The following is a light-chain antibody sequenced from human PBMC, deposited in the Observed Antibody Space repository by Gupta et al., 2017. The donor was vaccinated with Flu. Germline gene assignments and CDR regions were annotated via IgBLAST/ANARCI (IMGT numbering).Light chain of an antibody. Sequence: QTVVPPVPSLSVSPGGTVTLTCGLTSGSVSSSYFPSWYQQTPGQSPRTLIYNTKIRSSGVPDRFSGSILGNKAALTIAGAQADDESDYYCVLYMGRGFWVFGGGTTLTVL. J-gene: IGLJ3*02. CDR3: VLYMGRGFWV. CDR2: NTK. V-gene: IGLV8-61*01. CDR1: SGSVSSSYF.